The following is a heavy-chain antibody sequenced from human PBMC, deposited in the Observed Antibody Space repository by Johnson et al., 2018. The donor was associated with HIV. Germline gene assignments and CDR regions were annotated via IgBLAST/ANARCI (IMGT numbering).Heavy chain of an antibody. D-gene: IGHD5-18*01. CDR3: TTGRRGDSYYDDGFDS. CDR2: IKSKTDGGTT. Sequence: VQLVESGGGLVKPGGSLRLSCAASGFTFSNAWMSWVRQAPGKGLEWVGRIKSKTDGGTTDYAAPVKGRFTISRDDSKNTLYLQMNSLKTEDTAVYYCTTGRRGDSYYDDGFDSWGQGTMVTVSS. V-gene: IGHV3-15*01. CDR1: GFTFSNAW. J-gene: IGHJ3*02.